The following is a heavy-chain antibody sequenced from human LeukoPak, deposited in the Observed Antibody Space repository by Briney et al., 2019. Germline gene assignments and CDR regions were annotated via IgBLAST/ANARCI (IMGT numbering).Heavy chain of an antibody. V-gene: IGHV1-8*02. CDR3: ARLEREAEYDFSRWVYYYYMDV. Sequence: ASVKVSCKASGYTFTNYDVIWVRQATGQGLEWMGWVNPNSGNTGYAKKFQGRVTVTRNTAISTVYMELTSLTSDDTAVYYCARLEREAEYDFSRWVYYYYMDVWGKGTTVSVSS. CDR2: VNPNSGNT. CDR1: GYTFTNYD. J-gene: IGHJ6*03. D-gene: IGHD3-3*01.